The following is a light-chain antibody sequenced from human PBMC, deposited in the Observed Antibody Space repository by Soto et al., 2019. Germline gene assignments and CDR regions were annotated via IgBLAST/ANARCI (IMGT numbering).Light chain of an antibody. J-gene: IGKJ1*01. CDR3: QHYNSYSPWT. CDR1: ESIDSW. Sequence: DIQMTQSPSTLSASVGDRVTITCRASESIDSWLAWHQQKPGRAPKLLISKASSLESGVPSRFSGSGSGTEFTLAISSLQPDDFATYYCQHYNSYSPWTFGQGTKVDIK. V-gene: IGKV1-5*03. CDR2: KAS.